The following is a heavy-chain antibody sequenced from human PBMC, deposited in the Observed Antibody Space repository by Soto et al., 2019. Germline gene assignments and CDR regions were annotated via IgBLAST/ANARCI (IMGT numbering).Heavy chain of an antibody. CDR1: GFTFSNAW. CDR3: TTGADIVVVPAALHTEIDNWFDP. V-gene: IGHV3-15*01. Sequence: EVQLVESGGGLVKPGGSLRLSCAASGFTFSNAWMSWVRQAPGKGLEWVGRIKSKTDGGTTDYAAPVKGRFTISRDDSKNTLYLQMNSLKTEDTAVYYCTTGADIVVVPAALHTEIDNWFDPWGQGTLVTVSS. CDR2: IKSKTDGGTT. D-gene: IGHD2-2*01. J-gene: IGHJ5*02.